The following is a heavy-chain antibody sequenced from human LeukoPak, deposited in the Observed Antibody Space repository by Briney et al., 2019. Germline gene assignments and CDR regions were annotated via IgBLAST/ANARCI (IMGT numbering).Heavy chain of an antibody. V-gene: IGHV4-34*01. CDR2: INHSGST. J-gene: IGHJ6*03. CDR1: GGSFSGYY. Sequence: SETLSLTCAVYGGSFSGYYWSRIRQPPGKGLEWIGEINHSGSTNYNPSLKSRVTISVDTSKNQFSLELSSVTAADTAVYYCARRYCSGGSCYSDYYYMDVWGKGTTVTVSS. D-gene: IGHD2-15*01. CDR3: ARRYCSGGSCYSDYYYMDV.